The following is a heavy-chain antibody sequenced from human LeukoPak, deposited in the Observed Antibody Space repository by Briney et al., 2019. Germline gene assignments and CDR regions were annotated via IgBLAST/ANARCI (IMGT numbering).Heavy chain of an antibody. J-gene: IGHJ4*02. Sequence: GGSLRLSCAASGFTFDDHGMTWVRQAPGKGLEWVSGLKWNGDNIRYADSVKGRFTISRDHARSSLYLQMTSLRAEDTALYYRARRRDSSGYYYFDYWGQGTLVTVSS. CDR2: LKWNGDNI. V-gene: IGHV3-20*04. CDR1: GFTFDDHG. D-gene: IGHD3-22*01. CDR3: ARRRDSSGYYYFDY.